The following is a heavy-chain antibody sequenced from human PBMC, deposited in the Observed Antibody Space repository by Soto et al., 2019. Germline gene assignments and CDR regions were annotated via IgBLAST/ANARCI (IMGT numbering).Heavy chain of an antibody. V-gene: IGHV3-48*02. Sequence: PGGSLRLSCAASGFTFSSYSMNWVRQAPGKGLEWVSYISSSSSTIYYADSVKGRFTISRDNAKNSLYLQMNSLRDEDTAVYYCARGIGSDVYYYSGMDVWGQGTTVTVSS. CDR2: ISSSSSTI. CDR1: GFTFSSYS. J-gene: IGHJ6*02. CDR3: ARGIGSDVYYYSGMDV. D-gene: IGHD2-15*01.